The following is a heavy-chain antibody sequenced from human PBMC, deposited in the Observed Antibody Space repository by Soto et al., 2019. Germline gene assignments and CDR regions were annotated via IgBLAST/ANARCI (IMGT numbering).Heavy chain of an antibody. J-gene: IGHJ4*02. Sequence: QVQLVQSGAEVKKPGSSVKVSCKASGGTFNSYAISWVRQAPGQGLEWMGGIIPIFGTADYAQKFQGRVTITAVDSTSTAYMGLSSLRSEDTAVYYCASHYDSGGYYYRGLDYWGQGTLVTVSS. CDR3: ASHYDSGGYYYRGLDY. V-gene: IGHV1-69*12. CDR1: GGTFNSYA. CDR2: IIPIFGTA. D-gene: IGHD3-22*01.